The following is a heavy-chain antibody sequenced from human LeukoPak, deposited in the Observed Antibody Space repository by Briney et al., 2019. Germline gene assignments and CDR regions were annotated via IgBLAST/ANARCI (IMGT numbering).Heavy chain of an antibody. CDR1: GGTFSSYA. V-gene: IGHV1-69*04. Sequence: GVSVKVSCKASGGTFSSYAISWVRPAPGQGLEWMGRIIPILGIANYAQKFQGRVTITADKSTSTAYMELSSLRSEDTAVYYCARGDVEMATIDAFDIWGQGTMVTDSS. D-gene: IGHD5-24*01. J-gene: IGHJ3*02. CDR2: IIPILGIA. CDR3: ARGDVEMATIDAFDI.